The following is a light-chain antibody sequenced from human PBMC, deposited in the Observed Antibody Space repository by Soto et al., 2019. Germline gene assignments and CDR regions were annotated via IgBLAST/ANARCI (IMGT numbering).Light chain of an antibody. CDR2: GPS. V-gene: IGKV3-20*01. CDR1: QNVYINS. Sequence: EIVLTQSPRTLSLSPGESATLSCRASQNVYINSLAWFQQKPGQTPRLLIYGPSTRAAGVPDRFTGSGSWADFALTITSLEPEDFAMYYCQQYGGAPFTFGPGTRV. J-gene: IGKJ3*01. CDR3: QQYGGAPFT.